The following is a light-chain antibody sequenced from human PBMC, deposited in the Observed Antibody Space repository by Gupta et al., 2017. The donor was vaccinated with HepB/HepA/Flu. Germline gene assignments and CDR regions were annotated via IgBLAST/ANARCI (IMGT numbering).Light chain of an antibody. CDR1: SSDVGAYEY. J-gene: IGLJ1*01. CDR2: DVT. CDR3: SSYTITSTYV. V-gene: IGLV2-14*03. Sequence: QSALTQPASASGSPGPSFTITCTGTSSDVGAYEYVSWYQQHPGKAPKLIIKDVTDRASGISNRFSGSKSGNTASLTISGLQAEDEADYYCSSYTITSTYVFGTGTEVTVV.